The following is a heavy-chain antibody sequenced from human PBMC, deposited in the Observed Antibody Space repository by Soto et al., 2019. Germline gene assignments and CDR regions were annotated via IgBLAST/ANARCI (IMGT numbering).Heavy chain of an antibody. V-gene: IGHV1-18*01. Sequence: ASVKVSCKASGYTFTRYGISWVRQAPAQGLEWMGWISGYNGDTNYAREFQGRVSMTIDTSTTTAYMELRSLTSDDTAVYYCAKNGQPPYYYYGLDVWGQ. CDR2: ISGYNGDT. D-gene: IGHD2-8*01. CDR3: AKNGQPPYYYYGLDV. J-gene: IGHJ6*02. CDR1: GYTFTRYG.